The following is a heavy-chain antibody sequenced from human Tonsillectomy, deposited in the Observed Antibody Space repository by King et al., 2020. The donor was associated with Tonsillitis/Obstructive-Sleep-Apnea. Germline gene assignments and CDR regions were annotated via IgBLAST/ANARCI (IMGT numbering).Heavy chain of an antibody. J-gene: IGHJ6*02. CDR3: ARKPDYYYYGMDV. Sequence: QLPESGPGLVKPSETLSLTCTVSGGSISSSSYYWGWIRQPPGKGLAWIGSIYYSGSTYYNPSLKSRVTISVDTSKNQFSLKLSSVTAADTAVYYCARKPDYYYYGMDVWGQGTTVTVSS. CDR2: IYYSGST. CDR1: GGSISSSSYY. V-gene: IGHV4-39*07.